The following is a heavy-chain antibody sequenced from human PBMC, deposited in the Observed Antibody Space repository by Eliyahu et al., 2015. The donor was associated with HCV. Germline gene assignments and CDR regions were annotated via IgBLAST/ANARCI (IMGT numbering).Heavy chain of an antibody. CDR1: GGSITRDFYY. J-gene: IGHJ4*02. V-gene: IGHV4-39*01. CDR3: ARLKFSVGAADYFDF. D-gene: IGHD1-26*01. CDR2: IYYNGDN. Sequence: QLQLQESGPGLVKPSETLSLTCSVSGGSITRDFYYWGWIRQPPGKGLDWIGSIYYNGDNFYNPSLRSRITISVDTSKNQFSLKLTSVTAADTAVYYCARLKFSVGAADYFDFWGQGTLVTVSS.